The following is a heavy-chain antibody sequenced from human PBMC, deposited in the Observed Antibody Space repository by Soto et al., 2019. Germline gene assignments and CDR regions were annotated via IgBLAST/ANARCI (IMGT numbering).Heavy chain of an antibody. CDR3: VRVGRLGGY. J-gene: IGHJ4*02. V-gene: IGHV3-7*03. D-gene: IGHD3-16*01. CDR2: IKEDGSGK. Sequence: PGGSLRLSCTASGFTFSSYWMSWVRQAPGKGLGWVANIKEDGSGKYYVDSVKGRFSISRDNARNSLYLQMNSLRVEDTAVYYCVRVGRLGGYWGQGALVPSPQ. CDR1: GFTFSSYW.